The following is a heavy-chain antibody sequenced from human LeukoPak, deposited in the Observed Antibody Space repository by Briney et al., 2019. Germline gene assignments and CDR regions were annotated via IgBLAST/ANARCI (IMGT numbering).Heavy chain of an antibody. CDR3: ARADRLHGGPYLIGP. D-gene: IGHD2-21*01. V-gene: IGHV1-2*02. CDR2: INPNSGDT. J-gene: IGHJ5*02. Sequence: ASVKVSCKTSGYSFTYYYMHWVRQAPGQGLEWMGWINPNSGDTSSAQKFQGRVTMTRDTSITTVYMEVSWLTSDDTAIYYCARADRLHGGPYLIGPWGQGTLVTVSS. CDR1: GYSFTYYY.